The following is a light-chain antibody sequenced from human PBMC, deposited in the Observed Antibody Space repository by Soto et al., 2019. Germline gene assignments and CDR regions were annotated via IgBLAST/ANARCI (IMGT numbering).Light chain of an antibody. V-gene: IGKV3-15*01. CDR3: QQYNNWPPLT. CDR1: QSVSSN. Sequence: EIVMTQSPATLSVSPGERATLSCRASQSVSSNFACYQQKPGQAPRLLIYGASTMATGIPARFSGSGSGTEFTLTISSLQSEDFAVYYCQQYNNWPPLTFGGGTKVELK. J-gene: IGKJ4*01. CDR2: GAS.